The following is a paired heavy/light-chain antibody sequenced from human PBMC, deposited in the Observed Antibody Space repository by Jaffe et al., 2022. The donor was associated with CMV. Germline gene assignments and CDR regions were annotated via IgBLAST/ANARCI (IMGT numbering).Heavy chain of an antibody. J-gene: IGHJ6*03. CDR3: AKGGAEARSPWRWGPQNSDYFHSYMDV. CDR2: INDSAHV. V-gene: IGHV4-34*01. D-gene: IGHD1-1*01. Sequence: QVQLQQWGAGPLRPSETLSLTCAVSGGSLSGYLWTWIRQAPGKGLEWLGEINDSAHVKYNPSLEGRLTMSLDTSRKEFFLKLTSVTAADTGVYYCAKGGAEARSPWRWGPQNSDYFHSYMDVWGKGATVTVSS. CDR1: GGSLSGYL.
Light chain of an antibody. Sequence: EIVLTQSPGTLSLSPGERATLSCRASQSVTSTFLAWYQQKPGQAPRLVIHGASSRATGIPDRFRGSGSGTDFTLTISRLEPEDFAVYYCHQYGSSPRTFGQGTKVEMK. V-gene: IGKV3-20*01. CDR2: GAS. CDR1: QSVTSTF. J-gene: IGKJ1*01. CDR3: HQYGSSPRT.